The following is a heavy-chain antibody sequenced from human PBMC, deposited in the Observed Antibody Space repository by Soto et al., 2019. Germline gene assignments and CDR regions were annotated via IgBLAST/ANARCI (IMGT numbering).Heavy chain of an antibody. CDR3: ASMGPMTTGTKDDAFDI. Sequence: ASVKVSCKASGYTFTSYDINWVRQATGQGLEWMGWMNPNSGNTGYAQKFQGRVTMTRNTSISTAYMELSSLRSEDTAVYYCASMGPMTTGTKDDAFDIWGQGTMVTVSS. D-gene: IGHD4-17*01. CDR1: GYTFTSYD. CDR2: MNPNSGNT. J-gene: IGHJ3*02. V-gene: IGHV1-8*01.